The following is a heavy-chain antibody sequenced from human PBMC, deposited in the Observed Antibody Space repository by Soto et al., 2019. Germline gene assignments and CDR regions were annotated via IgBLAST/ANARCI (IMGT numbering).Heavy chain of an antibody. V-gene: IGHV1-18*01. CDR3: ARGVGSGTYYNQYNWFDP. J-gene: IGHJ5*02. CDR1: GYTFTNYG. CDR2: INTYNGNT. D-gene: IGHD3-10*01. Sequence: ASVKVSCKASGYTFTNYGISWVRQAPGQGLEWMGWINTYNGNTNHAQKLQGRVTMTTDTSTSTAYMELRSLRSDVTAVYYCARGVGSGTYYNQYNWFDPWGQGTLVT.